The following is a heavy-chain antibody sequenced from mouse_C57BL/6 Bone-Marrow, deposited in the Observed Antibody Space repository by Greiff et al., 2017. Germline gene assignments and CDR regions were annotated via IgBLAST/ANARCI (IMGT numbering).Heavy chain of an antibody. CDR3: ARGREAYFDC. CDR1: GYTFTSYW. V-gene: IGHV1-64*01. J-gene: IGHJ2*01. CDR2: IHPNSGST. Sequence: QVQLQQPGAQLVKPGASVTLSCKASGYTFTSYWMHWVKQRPGQGLEWIGMIHPNSGSTNYNEKFKSKATLTVDKSSSAAYKQLSSLTSEDSAVYYCARGREAYFDCWGQGTTLTVSS.